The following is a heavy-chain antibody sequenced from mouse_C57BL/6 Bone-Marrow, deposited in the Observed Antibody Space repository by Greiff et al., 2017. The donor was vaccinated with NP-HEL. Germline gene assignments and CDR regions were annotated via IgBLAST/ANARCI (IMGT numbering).Heavy chain of an antibody. V-gene: IGHV5-4*01. D-gene: IGHD2-10*02. J-gene: IGHJ4*01. CDR1: GFTFSSYA. CDR3: ARERGYGKRLYYAMDY. CDR2: ISDGGSYT. Sequence: EVNVVESGGGLVKPGGSLKLSCAASGFTFSSYAMSWVRQTPEKRLEWVATISDGGSYTYYPDNVKGRFTISRDNAKNNLYLQMSHLKSEDTAMYYCARERGYGKRLYYAMDYWGQGTSVTVSS.